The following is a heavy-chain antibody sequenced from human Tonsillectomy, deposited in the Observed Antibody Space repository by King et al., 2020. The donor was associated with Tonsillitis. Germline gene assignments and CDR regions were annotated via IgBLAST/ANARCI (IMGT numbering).Heavy chain of an antibody. V-gene: IGHV4-38-2*01. D-gene: IGHD3-10*01. CDR1: GYSISSAYY. Sequence: QLQESGPGLVKPSETLSLTCAVSGYSISSAYYWVWIRQPPGKGLEWIGSIYHSGSTYYNPSLKSRVTISVDTSKNKFSLKLSSVTAADPAVYYCSRVLLAGSGSYAFDIWGQGTMVTVSS. J-gene: IGHJ3*02. CDR2: IYHSGST. CDR3: SRVLLAGSGSYAFDI.